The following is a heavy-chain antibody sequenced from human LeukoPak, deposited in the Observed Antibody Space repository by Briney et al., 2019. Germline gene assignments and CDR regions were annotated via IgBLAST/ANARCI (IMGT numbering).Heavy chain of an antibody. Sequence: SQTLSLTCTVSGDSISSGDYYWSWIRQPAGKGLEWMGYIYYSGSTNYNPSLKSRVTISVDTSKNQFSLRLSSVTAADTAVYYCARVTGYMTEDYFDYWGQGTLITVSS. CDR1: GDSISSGDYY. V-gene: IGHV4-61*09. CDR2: IYYSGST. CDR3: ARVTGYMTEDYFDY. J-gene: IGHJ4*02. D-gene: IGHD6-13*01.